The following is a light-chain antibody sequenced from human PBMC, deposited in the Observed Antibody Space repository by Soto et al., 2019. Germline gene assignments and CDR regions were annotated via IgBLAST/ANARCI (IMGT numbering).Light chain of an antibody. J-gene: IGKJ1*01. CDR3: QKNNSWPPWA. CDR1: QSVSTN. CDR2: GAS. Sequence: EIVMTQSPATLSVSPGERATLSCRASQSVSTNLAWYQQKPGQAPRLLIYGASTRATDIPARFSGSGSGTEITLTITSLQSEDVAVYYCQKNNSWPPWAFGQGPKVEI. V-gene: IGKV3-15*01.